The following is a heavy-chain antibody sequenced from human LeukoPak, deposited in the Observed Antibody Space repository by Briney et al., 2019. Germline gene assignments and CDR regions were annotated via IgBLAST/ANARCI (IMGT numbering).Heavy chain of an antibody. CDR3: AKGGNTKRGYSYGLFDY. V-gene: IGHV3-23*01. CDR1: GFTFSSYA. D-gene: IGHD5-18*01. CDR2: ISGSGGST. J-gene: IGHJ4*02. Sequence: GGSLRLSCAASGFTFSSYAMSWVRQAPGKGLEWVSAISGSGGSTYYADSVKGRFTISRDNSKNTLYLQVNSLRAEDTAVYYCAKGGNTKRGYSYGLFDYWGQGTLVTVSS.